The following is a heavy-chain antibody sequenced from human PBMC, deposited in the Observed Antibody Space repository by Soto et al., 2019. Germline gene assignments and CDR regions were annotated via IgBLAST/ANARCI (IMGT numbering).Heavy chain of an antibody. J-gene: IGHJ5*02. CDR3: ARHSRYCGGGSCYPNWFDP. D-gene: IGHD2-15*01. CDR1: GYRFTSYW. Sequence: GESLKISCQGSGYRFTSYWIGWVRQMPGKGLEWMGIIYPSDSETIYGPSFQGQVTISADKSISTAYLQWRSLKASDTAIYYCARHSRYCGGGSCYPNWFDPWGQGTLVTVSS. CDR2: IYPSDSET. V-gene: IGHV5-51*01.